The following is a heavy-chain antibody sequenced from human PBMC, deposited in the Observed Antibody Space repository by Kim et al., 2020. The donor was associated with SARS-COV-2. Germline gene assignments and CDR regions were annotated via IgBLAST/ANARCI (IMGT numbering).Heavy chain of an antibody. J-gene: IGHJ5*02. D-gene: IGHD5-12*01. CDR1: GASISSSIYY. CDR3: ATIGHRDGYIS. Sequence: SETLSLTCTVSGASISSSIYYWVCIRQPPGEGLEWIGTIYYSGVTYYNPSLKSRVTISIDTSKNQFSLTLTSVTATDMAVFYCATIGHRDGYISWGQGTLVTVSS. V-gene: IGHV4-39*01. CDR2: IYYSGVT.